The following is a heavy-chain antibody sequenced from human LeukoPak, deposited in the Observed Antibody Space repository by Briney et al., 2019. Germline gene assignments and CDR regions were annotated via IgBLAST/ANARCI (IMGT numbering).Heavy chain of an antibody. V-gene: IGHV3-48*03. J-gene: IGHJ1*01. Sequence: GGSLRLSCAPSGFTFSSYEMNWVRQAPGKGLEWVSYISSSGSTIYYADSVKGRFTISRDNAKNSLYLQMNSLRAEDTAVYYCARVGGSYGFLSQKPRYFQHWGQGTLVTVSS. D-gene: IGHD1-26*01. CDR2: ISSSGSTI. CDR3: ARVGGSYGFLSQKPRYFQH. CDR1: GFTFSSYE.